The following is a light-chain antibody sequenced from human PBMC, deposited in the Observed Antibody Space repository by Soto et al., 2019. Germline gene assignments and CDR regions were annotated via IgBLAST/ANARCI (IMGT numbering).Light chain of an antibody. J-gene: IGKJ2*01. CDR3: QHYDTLPLPVYT. V-gene: IGKV1-33*01. CDR1: HDISNN. Sequence: DIQMTQSPSSLSASVGDRVTITCQASHDISNNLNWYQQKPGKAPKVLIYDASTLAAGVPSRFSGSGSGTDFALTISGLQPEDFATYYCQHYDTLPLPVYTFGQGTKLEI. CDR2: DAS.